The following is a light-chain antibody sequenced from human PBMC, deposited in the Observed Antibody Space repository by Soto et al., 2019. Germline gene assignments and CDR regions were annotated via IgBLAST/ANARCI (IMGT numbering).Light chain of an antibody. CDR3: QKRSNRPWK. J-gene: IGKJ1*01. CDR2: ASS. V-gene: IGKV3-11*01. Sequence: NLVTQFPVTLFCSSGGRATLSCRARQSVSYYLAWYQQKPGQAPRLLISASSNMATGIPARFSGSGSGTDFTLTISSLEPEDFAVYYCQKRSNRPWKFGQGTKVDIK. CDR1: QSVSYY.